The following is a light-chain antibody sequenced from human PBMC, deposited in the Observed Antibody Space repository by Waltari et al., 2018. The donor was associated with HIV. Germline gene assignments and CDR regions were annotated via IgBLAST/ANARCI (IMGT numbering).Light chain of an antibody. Sequence: QLVLTQSPSASASLGASVKLTCTLSSGHSTYAIAWHQQQPEKGPRYLMKVNSDGSHSKGDGIPDRFSGSSSRSERYLIISSLQSEDEADYYCQTWGTGIRVFGGGTKLTVL. J-gene: IGLJ3*02. CDR1: SGHSTYA. CDR2: VNSDGSH. V-gene: IGLV4-69*01. CDR3: QTWGTGIRV.